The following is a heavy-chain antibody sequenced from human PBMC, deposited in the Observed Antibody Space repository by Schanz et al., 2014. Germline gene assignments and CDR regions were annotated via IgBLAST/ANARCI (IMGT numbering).Heavy chain of an antibody. D-gene: IGHD4-4*01. V-gene: IGHV3-66*01. Sequence: EVQLGESGGGLVQPGGSLRLSCAASGFTVSNHYMSWVRQPPGKGLEWVSVLYNNGAAYYAESVRGRFAISRDNSKNTLYLQMNRLRTEDTAVYYCAKDRWRATVMVDAFDIWGQGTKVTVSS. CDR2: LYNNGAA. CDR1: GFTVSNHY. J-gene: IGHJ3*02. CDR3: AKDRWRATVMVDAFDI.